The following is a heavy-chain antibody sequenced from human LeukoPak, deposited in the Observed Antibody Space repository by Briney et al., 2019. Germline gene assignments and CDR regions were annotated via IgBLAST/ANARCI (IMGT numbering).Heavy chain of an antibody. J-gene: IGHJ3*02. Sequence: SVKVSCKASGGTFIIYAISWVRQAPGQGLEWMGGIIPIFGTANYAQKFQGRVTITADKSTSTAYMELSSLRSEGTAVYYCARERDDAFDIWGQGTMVTVSS. CDR3: ARERDDAFDI. V-gene: IGHV1-69*06. CDR1: GGTFIIYA. CDR2: IIPIFGTA.